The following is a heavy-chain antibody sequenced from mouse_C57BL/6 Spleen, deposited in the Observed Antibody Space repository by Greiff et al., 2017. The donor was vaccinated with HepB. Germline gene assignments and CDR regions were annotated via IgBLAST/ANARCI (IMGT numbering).Heavy chain of an antibody. Sequence: QVQLQQPGAELVKPGASVKLSCKASGYTFTSYWMHWVKQRPGRCLEWIGRSDPNSGGTKYNEKCKSKATRTVDNPSSTAYMQLSCLTSEDSAVYYCARAGTHFDVWGTGTTVTVSS. V-gene: IGHV1-72*01. J-gene: IGHJ1*03. D-gene: IGHD4-1*01. CDR1: GYTFTSYW. CDR3: ARAGTHFDV. CDR2: SDPNSGGT.